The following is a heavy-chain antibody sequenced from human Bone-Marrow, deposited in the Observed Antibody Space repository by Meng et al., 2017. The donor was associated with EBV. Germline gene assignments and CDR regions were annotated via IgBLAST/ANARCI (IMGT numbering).Heavy chain of an antibody. CDR3: ARDSSGDSRNFDP. D-gene: IGHD3-22*01. V-gene: IGHV1-3*01. Sequence: KLVQSRVEVKKPGDSVKVPCKASGYTFSTYDIHWVRQAPGQRLEWMGWINVGNGDTKYSQKLQGRVTITRDTSASTAYMELRSLRSEDTAVYYCARDSSGDSRNFDPWGQGTLVTVSS. J-gene: IGHJ5*02. CDR2: INVGNGDT. CDR1: GYTFSTYD.